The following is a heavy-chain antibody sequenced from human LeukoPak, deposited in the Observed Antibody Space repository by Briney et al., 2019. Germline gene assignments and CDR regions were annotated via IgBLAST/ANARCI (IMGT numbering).Heavy chain of an antibody. CDR2: IIPIFGTA. J-gene: IGHJ6*03. Sequence: SVKVSCKASGGTFSSYAISWVRQAPGQGLEWMGRIIPIFGTANYAQKFQGRVAITTDESTSTAYMELSSLRSEDTAVYYCASNYGSGSYVYYYMDVWGKGTTVTVSS. V-gene: IGHV1-69*05. D-gene: IGHD3-10*01. CDR3: ASNYGSGSYVYYYMDV. CDR1: GGTFSSYA.